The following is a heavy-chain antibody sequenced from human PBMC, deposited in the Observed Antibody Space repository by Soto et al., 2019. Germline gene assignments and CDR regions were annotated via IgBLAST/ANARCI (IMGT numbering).Heavy chain of an antibody. V-gene: IGHV1-3*01. Sequence: ASVKVSCKASGYTFNSYSMHWVRQAPGQRLEWMGRIDAGRGDTRYSQSFQGRVTITRDASARTAYMELSSLRSEDTAVYFCVTPRVPINWGQGTLVTVSS. CDR1: GYTFNSYS. CDR2: IDAGRGDT. CDR3: VTPRVPIN. J-gene: IGHJ4*02.